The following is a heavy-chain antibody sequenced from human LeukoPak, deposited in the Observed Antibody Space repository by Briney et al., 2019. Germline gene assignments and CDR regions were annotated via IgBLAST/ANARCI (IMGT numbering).Heavy chain of an antibody. J-gene: IGHJ4*02. V-gene: IGHV3-23*01. CDR3: VKDRAYLRRGFDD. CDR1: GFTFWNYA. D-gene: IGHD2-21*01. Sequence: PGGSLRLSCAASGFTFWNYAVGWVRQAPGKGPEWISSIINTGTATYYVDSVKGRFTISRDNSMNTLYLQMNTLRVEDTALYYCVKDRAYLRRGFDDWGQGTLVTVSS. CDR2: IINTGTAT.